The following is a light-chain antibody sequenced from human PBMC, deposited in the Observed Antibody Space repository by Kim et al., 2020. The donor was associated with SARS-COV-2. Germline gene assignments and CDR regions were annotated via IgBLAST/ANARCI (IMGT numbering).Light chain of an antibody. V-gene: IGLV3-21*04. Sequence: SYELTQPPSVSVAPGKTARITCGGNNIGSKNVHWYQQKPGQAPMLVISYDSDRPSGIPERFSGSKSGSTATLTIRRVEGGDEADYYCQVWDGSDDYVVFGGGTKLTVL. J-gene: IGLJ2*01. CDR3: QVWDGSDDYVV. CDR2: YDS. CDR1: NIGSKN.